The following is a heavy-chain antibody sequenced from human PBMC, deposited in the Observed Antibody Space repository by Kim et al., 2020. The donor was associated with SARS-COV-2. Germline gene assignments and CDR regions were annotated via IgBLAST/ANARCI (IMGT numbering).Heavy chain of an antibody. CDR2: NPDGSVI. CDR3: AAVADY. D-gene: IGHD6-19*01. J-gene: IGHJ4*02. Sequence: NPDGSVIRHVDSVKCRFTISRDNSRNSLYLQMNNLRVEDTGTYYCAAVADYWGQGTLVTVSS. V-gene: IGHV3-7*01.